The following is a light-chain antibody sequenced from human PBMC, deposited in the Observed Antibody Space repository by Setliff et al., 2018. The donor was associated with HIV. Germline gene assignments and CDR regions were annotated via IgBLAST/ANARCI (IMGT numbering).Light chain of an antibody. CDR3: TSYTSSSTYV. J-gene: IGLJ1*01. V-gene: IGLV2-14*03. Sequence: QSALTQPASVSGSPGQSITISCPGTSSDVGAYNSVSWNQQHPGKAPKLTIYDVSDRPSGVSNRFSGSKSGNTASLTISGLQAEDEADYYCTSYTSSSTYVFGTGTKVTVL. CDR1: SSDVGAYNS. CDR2: DVS.